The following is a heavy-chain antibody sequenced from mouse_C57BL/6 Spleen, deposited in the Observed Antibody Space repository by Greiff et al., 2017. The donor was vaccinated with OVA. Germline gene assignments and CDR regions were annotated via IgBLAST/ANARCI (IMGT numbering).Heavy chain of an antibody. V-gene: IGHV1-52*01. CDR1: GYTFTSYW. CDR2: IDPSDSET. D-gene: IGHD3-2*02. Sequence: QVQLQQPGAELVRPGSSVKLSCKASGYTFTSYWMHWVKQRPIQGLEWIGNIDPSDSETHYNQKFKDKATLTVDKSSSTAYMQLSSLTSEDSAVYYCARWEAAQVYYAMDYWGQGTSVTVSS. J-gene: IGHJ4*01. CDR3: ARWEAAQVYYAMDY.